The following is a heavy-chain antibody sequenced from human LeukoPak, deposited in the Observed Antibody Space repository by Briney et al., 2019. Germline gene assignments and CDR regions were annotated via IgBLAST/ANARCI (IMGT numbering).Heavy chain of an antibody. Sequence: SETLSLTCTVSGGSISSYYWSWIRQAPGKGLEWIGYMYYSGSTNYNPSLKNRVTISVDTSKNQFSLKLTSVTAADTAVYYCASGSSTVEFYYGIDVWGRGTTVTVSS. CDR1: GGSISSYY. CDR3: ASGSSTVEFYYGIDV. D-gene: IGHD4-23*01. J-gene: IGHJ6*02. V-gene: IGHV4-59*01. CDR2: MYYSGST.